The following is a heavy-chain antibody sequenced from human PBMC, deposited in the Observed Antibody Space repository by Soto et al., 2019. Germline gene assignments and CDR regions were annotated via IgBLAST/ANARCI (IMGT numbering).Heavy chain of an antibody. D-gene: IGHD3-3*01. Sequence: LRLSCAASGFTFSSYWMHWVRQAPGKGLVWVSRINSDGSSTSYADSVKGRFTISRDNAKNTLYLRMNSLRAEDTAVYYCARDDYDFWSGSHYYYYDMDVWGQGTTVTVSS. CDR2: INSDGSST. CDR3: ARDDYDFWSGSHYYYYDMDV. V-gene: IGHV3-74*01. J-gene: IGHJ6*02. CDR1: GFTFSSYW.